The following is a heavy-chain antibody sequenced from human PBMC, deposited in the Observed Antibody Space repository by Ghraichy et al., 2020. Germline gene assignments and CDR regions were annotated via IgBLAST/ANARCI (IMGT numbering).Heavy chain of an antibody. J-gene: IGHJ3*02. CDR2: INHSGST. D-gene: IGHD4-17*01. CDR3: ATNPTVTTSAFDI. Sequence: ESLNISCAVYGGSFSGNYWTWIRQPPGKGLEWIGEINHSGSTNYNPSLTSRVTISVDTSKNQFSLRLTSVTAADTAVYYCATNPTVTTSAFDIWGQGTMVTVSS. V-gene: IGHV4-34*01. CDR1: GGSFSGNY.